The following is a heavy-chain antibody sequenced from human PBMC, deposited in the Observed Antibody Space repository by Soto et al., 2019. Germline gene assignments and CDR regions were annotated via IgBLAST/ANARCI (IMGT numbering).Heavy chain of an antibody. CDR3: AREYEPYYYYGMDV. D-gene: IGHD3-3*01. CDR2: ISYDGSNK. V-gene: IGHV3-30-3*01. J-gene: IGHJ6*02. CDR1: GFTFSSYA. Sequence: ESGGGVVQPGRSLRLSCAASGFTFSSYAMHWVRQAPGKGLEWVAVISYDGSNKYYADSVKGRFTISRDNSKNTLYLQMNSLRAEDTAVYYCAREYEPYYYYGMDVWGQGTTVTVSS.